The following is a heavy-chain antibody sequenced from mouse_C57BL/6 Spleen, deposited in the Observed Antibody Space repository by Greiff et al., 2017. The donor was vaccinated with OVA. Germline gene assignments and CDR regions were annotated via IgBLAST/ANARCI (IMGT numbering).Heavy chain of an antibody. Sequence: VKLKQSGPELVKPGASVKISCKASGYAFSSSWMNWVKQRPGKGLEWIGRIYPGDGDTNYNGKFKGKATLTADKSSSTAYMQLSSLTSEDSAVYFCARSGTGTGFDYWGQGTTLTVSS. D-gene: IGHD4-1*01. CDR3: ARSGTGTGFDY. V-gene: IGHV1-82*01. CDR1: GYAFSSSW. J-gene: IGHJ2*01. CDR2: IYPGDGDT.